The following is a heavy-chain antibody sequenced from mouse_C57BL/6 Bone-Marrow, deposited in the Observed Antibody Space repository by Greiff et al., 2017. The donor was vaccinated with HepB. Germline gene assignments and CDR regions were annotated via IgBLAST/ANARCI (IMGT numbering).Heavy chain of an antibody. CDR3: ARYSSSFYAMDY. Sequence: EVQLQQSGPELVKPGDSVKISCKASGYSFTGYFMNWVMQSHGKSLEWIGRINPYNGDTFYNQKFKGKATLTVDKSSSTAHMELRSLTSEDSAVYYCARYSSSFYAMDYWGQGTSVTVSS. D-gene: IGHD1-1*01. V-gene: IGHV1-20*01. CDR2: INPYNGDT. J-gene: IGHJ4*01. CDR1: GYSFTGYF.